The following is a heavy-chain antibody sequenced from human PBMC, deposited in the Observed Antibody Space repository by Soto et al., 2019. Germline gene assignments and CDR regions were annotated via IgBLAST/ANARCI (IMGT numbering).Heavy chain of an antibody. D-gene: IGHD3-10*01. Sequence: SVKVSCKASGGTFSSYAISWVRQAPGQGLEWMGGIIPIFGTANYAQKFQGRVTITADESTSTAYMELSSLRSEDTAVYYCARSYGSGSSPLYYFDYWGQGTLFTVPS. CDR2: IIPIFGTA. J-gene: IGHJ4*02. V-gene: IGHV1-69*13. CDR1: GGTFSSYA. CDR3: ARSYGSGSSPLYYFDY.